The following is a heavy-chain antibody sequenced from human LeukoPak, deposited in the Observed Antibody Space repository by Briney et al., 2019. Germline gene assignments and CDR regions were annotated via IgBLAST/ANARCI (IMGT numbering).Heavy chain of an antibody. Sequence: GGSLRLSCAASGFTVSSNYMSWVRQAPGKGLEWVSVIYSGGSTYYADSVKGRFTISRDNSKNTLYLRMNSLRAEDTAVYYCARQDSSGFDFDYWGQGTLVTVSS. CDR3: ARQDSSGFDFDY. V-gene: IGHV3-66*04. D-gene: IGHD3-22*01. CDR2: IYSGGST. J-gene: IGHJ4*02. CDR1: GFTVSSNY.